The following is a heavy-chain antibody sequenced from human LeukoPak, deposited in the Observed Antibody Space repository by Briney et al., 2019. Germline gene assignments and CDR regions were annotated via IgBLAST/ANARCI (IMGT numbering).Heavy chain of an antibody. V-gene: IGHV1-46*01. J-gene: IGHJ3*02. D-gene: IGHD6-13*01. CDR3: ARSEITTAGNDAFDI. CDR2: IYPSGSRT. CDR1: GYIFTNYY. Sequence: ASVKVSCKPSGYIFTNYYIHWLRQAPGHGPEWMGLIYPSGSRTDYAHNFQGRVTMARDPSTITFSMELSSLKSEDTAVYYCARSEITTAGNDAFDIWGQGTLVTVSS.